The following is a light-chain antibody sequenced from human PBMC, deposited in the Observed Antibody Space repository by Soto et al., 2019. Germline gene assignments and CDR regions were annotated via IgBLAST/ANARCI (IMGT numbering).Light chain of an antibody. CDR1: SSDIGGYNY. CDR2: DVS. V-gene: IGLV2-14*01. Sequence: QSALTQPASVSGSPGQSITISCTGTSSDIGGYNYVSWYQQHPGKAPKLMIYDVSNRPSGVSNRFSGSKSGNTASLTISGLQAEDDAAYYCSSYTSSSTYVVFGGGTKLTVL. CDR3: SSYTSSSTYVV. J-gene: IGLJ2*01.